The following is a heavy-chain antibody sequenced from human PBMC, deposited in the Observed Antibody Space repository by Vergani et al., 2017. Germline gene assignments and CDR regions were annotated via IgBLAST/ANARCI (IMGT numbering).Heavy chain of an antibody. CDR3: AKDLDASAGGGWFDP. Sequence: EVQLEESGGGLVLPGRSLRLSCVASGFTSAGYAMHWVRQAPGKGLEWVSGISWNSNSIGYADSVKGRFTISRDNAKNSLYLQINSLRAEDTALYYCAKDLDASAGGGWFDPWGQGTLVTVSS. CDR1: GFTSAGYA. V-gene: IGHV3-9*02. CDR2: ISWNSNSI. D-gene: IGHD3/OR15-3a*01. J-gene: IGHJ5*02.